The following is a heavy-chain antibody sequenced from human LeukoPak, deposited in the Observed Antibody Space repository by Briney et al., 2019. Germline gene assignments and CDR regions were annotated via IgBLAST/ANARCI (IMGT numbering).Heavy chain of an antibody. CDR2: ISTYNDNT. Sequence: ASVTVSFTSSVYTFTTYGITWVRQAPGQGLEWMGWISTYNDNTNYAQKLQGRVTMTTDTSTSTPYIELRSLRSDDTAMYYCARDRLDTGTYFDYWGQGTLVTVSS. CDR3: ARDRLDTGTYFDY. J-gene: IGHJ4*02. V-gene: IGHV1-18*01. D-gene: IGHD5-18*01. CDR1: VYTFTTYG.